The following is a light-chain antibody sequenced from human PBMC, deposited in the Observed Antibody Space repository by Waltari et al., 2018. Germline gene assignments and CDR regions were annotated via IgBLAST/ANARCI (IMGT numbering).Light chain of an antibody. CDR1: QTIRTF. Sequence: DIQMTQSPSSLSASVGDRVTITCRPSQTIRTFLNWYQKKPGTAPKLLIYGASSLQSGVPSRFIGSVSGTDFTLTITSLHPEDFATYYCQQTYSAPWTFGQGTKVEIK. V-gene: IGKV1-39*01. CDR3: QQTYSAPWT. J-gene: IGKJ1*01. CDR2: GAS.